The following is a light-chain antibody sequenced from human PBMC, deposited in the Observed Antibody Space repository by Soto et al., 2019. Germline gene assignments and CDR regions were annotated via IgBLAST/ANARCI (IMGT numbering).Light chain of an antibody. CDR1: KSISSW. J-gene: IGKJ2*01. V-gene: IGKV1-5*03. CDR2: KAS. CDR3: QQYNTYPL. Sequence: DIQMTQSPSTLSASVGEGITITCRTSKSISSWLAWYQQKPGKAPNLLIYKASSLESGVPSRFSGSGSGTEFTLTIISLQPDDFATYYCQQYNTYPLFGQGTKLEIK.